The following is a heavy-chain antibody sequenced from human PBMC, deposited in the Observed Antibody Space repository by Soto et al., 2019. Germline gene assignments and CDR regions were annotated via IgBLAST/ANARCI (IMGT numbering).Heavy chain of an antibody. CDR3: PCPTVRPNYGMDV. CDR1: GFTFSDYY. Sequence: QVQLVESGGGLVKPGGPLRLSCAASGFTFSDYYMSWIRQAPGKGLEWVSYISSSGITIYYADSVKGRFPISRDNAKTSRYRQMTSLRSEDTAVYYFPCPTVRPNYGMDVWGEGTTVTVSS. V-gene: IGHV3-11*01. D-gene: IGHD4-17*01. CDR2: ISSSGITI. J-gene: IGHJ6*04.